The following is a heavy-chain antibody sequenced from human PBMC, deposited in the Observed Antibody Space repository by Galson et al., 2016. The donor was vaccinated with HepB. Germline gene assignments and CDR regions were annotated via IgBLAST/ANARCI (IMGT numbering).Heavy chain of an antibody. CDR2: IYISGRT. CDR3: ARDWDYGDFGGHLEY. CDR1: GGSISSGSFT. D-gene: IGHD4-17*01. V-gene: IGHV4-61*02. Sequence: TLSLTCTVSGGSISSGSFTWNWIRQPAGKGLEWIGRIYISGRTNYNPSLKSRVTISVDTSNNQFSLRVTSVTAADTAVYYCARDWDYGDFGGHLEYWGQGTLVAVSS. J-gene: IGHJ4*02.